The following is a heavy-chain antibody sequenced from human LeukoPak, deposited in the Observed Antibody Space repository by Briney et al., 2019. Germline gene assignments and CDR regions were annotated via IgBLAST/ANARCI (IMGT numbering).Heavy chain of an antibody. CDR2: IYYSGST. J-gene: IGHJ4*02. Sequence: SETLSLTCTVSGGSMSSSSYYWGWIRQPPGKGLEWIGSIYYSGSTYYNPSLKSRVTISVDTSKNQFSLKLSSVTAADTAVYYYARELPMVREVIGGTGFDYWGQGTLATVSS. V-gene: IGHV4-39*07. CDR3: ARELPMVREVIGGTGFDY. D-gene: IGHD3-10*01. CDR1: GGSMSSSSYY.